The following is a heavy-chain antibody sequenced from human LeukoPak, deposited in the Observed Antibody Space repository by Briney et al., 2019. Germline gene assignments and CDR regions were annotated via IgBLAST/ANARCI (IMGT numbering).Heavy chain of an antibody. D-gene: IGHD3-22*01. V-gene: IGHV1-2*06. CDR1: GYTFTGYY. Sequence: ASVKVSCKASGYTFTGYYMHWVRQAPGQGLEWMGRINPNSGGTNYAQKFRGRVTMTRDTSISTAYMELSRLRSDDTAVYYCAKIVDYYDSSGYYFDYWGQGTLVTVSS. CDR3: AKIVDYYDSSGYYFDY. CDR2: INPNSGGT. J-gene: IGHJ4*02.